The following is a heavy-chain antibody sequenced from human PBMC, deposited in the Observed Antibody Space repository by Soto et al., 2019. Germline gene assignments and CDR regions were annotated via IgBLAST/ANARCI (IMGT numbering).Heavy chain of an antibody. Sequence: PLSLTYTVSGGSISTGGYSWTWINKHPGKGLEWIGYIYYSGSTYYNPSLKSRVTMSVDTSKIQFSLKLSSVTAADTAVYYCARGGYNWNDVTDYWGQGTLVTVSS. V-gene: IGHV4-31*03. CDR2: IYYSGST. CDR1: GGSISTGGYS. CDR3: ARGGYNWNDVTDY. J-gene: IGHJ4*02. D-gene: IGHD1-20*01.